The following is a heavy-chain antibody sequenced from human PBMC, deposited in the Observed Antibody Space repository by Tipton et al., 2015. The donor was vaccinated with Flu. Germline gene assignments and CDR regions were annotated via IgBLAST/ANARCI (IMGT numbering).Heavy chain of an antibody. CDR2: MYVSGST. D-gene: IGHD6-13*01. J-gene: IGHJ4*02. V-gene: IGHV4-4*07. Sequence: TLSLTCTVSGDSISRFYWSWIRQPSGKGLEWIGRMYVSGSTKYNPSLKSRVTMSVDTSKNQFSLKLSSVTAADTAVYYCARLSSNWYHQLDNWGQGTLVTVSS. CDR3: ARLSSNWYHQLDN. CDR1: GDSISRFY.